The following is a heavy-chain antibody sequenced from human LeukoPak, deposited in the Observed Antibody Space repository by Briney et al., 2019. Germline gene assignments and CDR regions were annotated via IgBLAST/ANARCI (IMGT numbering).Heavy chain of an antibody. CDR3: AKGGMYSSLSPYMDV. J-gene: IGHJ6*03. CDR2: INSDGSST. CDR1: GFTFSSYW. Sequence: GGSLRLSCAASGFTFSSYWMHWVRQAPGKGLVWVSRINSDGSSTSYADSVKGRFTISRDNRKKSLYLQMNSLRPEDSALYYCAKGGMYSSLSPYMDVWGKGTTVTVSS. D-gene: IGHD6-19*01. V-gene: IGHV3-74*01.